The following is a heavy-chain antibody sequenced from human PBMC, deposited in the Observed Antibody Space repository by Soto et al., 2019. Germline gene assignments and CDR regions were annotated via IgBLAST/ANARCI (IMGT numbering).Heavy chain of an antibody. D-gene: IGHD5-18*01. CDR2: ISGSGSNT. CDR3: ARGTGDYSYGFSNDY. Sequence: QVQLVESGGGLVKPGGSPRLSCAASGFTFSAYYMTWIPQAPGKGLEWVSYISGSGSNTYYADSVKGRFTITRDNAKNSLYLQMNSLRAEDTAVYYCARGTGDYSYGFSNDYWGQGTLVTVSS. V-gene: IGHV3-11*01. J-gene: IGHJ4*02. CDR1: GFTFSAYY.